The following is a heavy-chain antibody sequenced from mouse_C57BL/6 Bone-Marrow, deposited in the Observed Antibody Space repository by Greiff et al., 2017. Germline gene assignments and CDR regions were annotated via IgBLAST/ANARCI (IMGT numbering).Heavy chain of an antibody. CDR3: AEANGAWFAY. J-gene: IGHJ3*01. CDR1: GYSFTGYY. V-gene: IGHV1-42*01. D-gene: IGHD4-1*01. Sequence: VHVKQSGPELVKPGASVKISCKASGYSFTGYYMNWVKQSPEKSLEWIGEINPSTGGTTYNQKFKAKATLTVDKSSSTAYMQLKSLTSEDSAVYYCAEANGAWFAYWGQGTLVTVSA. CDR2: INPSTGGT.